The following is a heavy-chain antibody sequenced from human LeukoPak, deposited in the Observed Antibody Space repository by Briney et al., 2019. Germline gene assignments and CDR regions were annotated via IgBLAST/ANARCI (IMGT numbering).Heavy chain of an antibody. CDR3: ARLPRRDGYNDAFDI. J-gene: IGHJ3*02. CDR1: GGSISSTSYY. D-gene: IGHD5-24*01. V-gene: IGHV4-39*01. CDR2: IFYGGST. Sequence: PSETLSLTCTVSGGSISSTSYYWGWIRQPPGKGLEWIGNIFYGGSTYYNPSLRSRVTISLDVSKNQFSLKLTSVTAADTAAYYCARLPRRDGYNDAFDIWGQGTMVTVSS.